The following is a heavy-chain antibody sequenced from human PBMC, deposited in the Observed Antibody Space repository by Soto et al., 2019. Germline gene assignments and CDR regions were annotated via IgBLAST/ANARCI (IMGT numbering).Heavy chain of an antibody. D-gene: IGHD6-6*01. CDR1: GFTFSSYA. CDR2: ISGSGGST. V-gene: IGHV3-23*01. CDR3: AKDLILLHSSSSDWFDP. Sequence: PGGSLRLSCAASGFTFSSYAMSWVRQAPGKGLEWVSAISGSGGSTYYADSVKGRFTISRDNSKNTLYLQMNSLRAEDTAVYYCAKDLILLHSSSSDWFDPWGQGTLVNVSS. J-gene: IGHJ5*02.